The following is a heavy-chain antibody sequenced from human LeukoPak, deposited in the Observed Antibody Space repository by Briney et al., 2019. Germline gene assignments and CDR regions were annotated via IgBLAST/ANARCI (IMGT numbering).Heavy chain of an antibody. J-gene: IGHJ4*02. Sequence: GGSLRLSRAASGFTFGGSAMHWVRQASGKGLEWVGRIRSKANSYATAYAASVKGRFTISRDDSKNTAYLQMNSLKTEDTAVYYCTSDAYGSGRPNDYWGQGTLVTVSP. CDR2: IRSKANSYAT. CDR1: GFTFGGSA. V-gene: IGHV3-73*01. CDR3: TSDAYGSGRPNDY. D-gene: IGHD3-10*01.